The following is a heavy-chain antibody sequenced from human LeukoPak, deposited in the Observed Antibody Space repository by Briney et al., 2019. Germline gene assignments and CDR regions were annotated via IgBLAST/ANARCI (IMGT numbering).Heavy chain of an antibody. D-gene: IGHD3-22*01. Sequence: PGGSLRLSCAASGFTFSSYAMSWVRQAPGKGLEWVSVIYSGGSTYYADSVKGRFTISRDNSKNTLYLQMNSLRAEDTAVYYCAKDLHYYDSSGYLDYWGQGTLVIVSS. CDR3: AKDLHYYDSSGYLDY. J-gene: IGHJ4*02. CDR1: GFTFSSYA. CDR2: IYSGGST. V-gene: IGHV3-23*03.